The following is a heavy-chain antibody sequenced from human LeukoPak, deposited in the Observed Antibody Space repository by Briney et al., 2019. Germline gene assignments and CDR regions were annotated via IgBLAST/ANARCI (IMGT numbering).Heavy chain of an antibody. D-gene: IGHD3-3*01. Sequence: SETLSLTCAVYGGSFSGYYWSWIRQPPGKGLEWIGEIDHSGRTNSNASLKSRVTLSVDMSKNQFSLKLSSVTAADTAVYYCARRRLWSGYYMSGYYYGMDVWGQGTTVTVSS. CDR2: IDHSGRT. CDR1: GGSFSGYY. V-gene: IGHV4-34*01. CDR3: ARRRLWSGYYMSGYYYGMDV. J-gene: IGHJ6*02.